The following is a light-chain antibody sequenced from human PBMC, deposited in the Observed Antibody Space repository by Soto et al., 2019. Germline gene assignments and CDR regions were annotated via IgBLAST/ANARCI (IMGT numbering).Light chain of an antibody. V-gene: IGKV3-15*01. J-gene: IGKJ5*01. CDR1: QSVSIP. CDR2: DTS. CDR3: QQYSTWPPIP. Sequence: TVMTQSPGTLSVSLGERATLSCRASQSVSIPLAWYQQKPGQAPRLPSYDTSTMATGISGRFSGSGSGTEFTLTITSLQSEDFAVYYCQQYSTWPPIPFGQGTRRRL.